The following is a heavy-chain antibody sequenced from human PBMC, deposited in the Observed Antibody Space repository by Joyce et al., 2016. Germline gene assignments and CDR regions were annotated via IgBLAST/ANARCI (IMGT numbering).Heavy chain of an antibody. J-gene: IGHJ4*02. Sequence: EVQLVQSGAEVQKPGESLKISWKSSGFSFHGYWSAGVRQMPGKGLEWMGNIYPGDSRTRYSPSFQGQVTISANKSINTAYLHWSSLKASDTAIYYCARVISHSHFDTWGQGTLVTVSS. CDR3: ARVISHSHFDT. CDR1: GFSFHGYW. CDR2: IYPGDSRT. D-gene: IGHD2-21*01. V-gene: IGHV5-51*01.